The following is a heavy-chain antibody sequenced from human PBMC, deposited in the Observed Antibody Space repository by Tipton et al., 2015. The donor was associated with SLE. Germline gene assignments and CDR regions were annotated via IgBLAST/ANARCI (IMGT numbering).Heavy chain of an antibody. D-gene: IGHD6-6*01. CDR1: GFTFSIYS. Sequence: SLRLSCAASGFTFSIYSMHWVRRAPGKGLEWVAVISYDGSNKYYADSVKGRFTISRDNSKNTLYLQMNSLRAEDTAVYYCVPIPVAASTSNFDYWDQGTLATVSS. CDR2: ISYDGSNK. CDR3: VPIPVAASTSNFDY. V-gene: IGHV3-30*04. J-gene: IGHJ4*02.